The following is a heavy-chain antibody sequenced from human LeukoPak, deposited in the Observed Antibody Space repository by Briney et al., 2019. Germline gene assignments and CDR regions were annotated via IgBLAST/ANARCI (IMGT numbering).Heavy chain of an antibody. Sequence: GGSLRLSCAASGFTFSSYAMSWVRQAPGKGLEGVAFIRYDGSDDDYTDSVKGRFTISRDNSKNTLYLQMNSLRAEDTAVYYCAKDGGKYNFDYWGQGTLVTVSS. D-gene: IGHD4-23*01. CDR2: IRYDGSDD. CDR1: GFTFSSYA. CDR3: AKDGGKYNFDY. V-gene: IGHV3-30*02. J-gene: IGHJ4*02.